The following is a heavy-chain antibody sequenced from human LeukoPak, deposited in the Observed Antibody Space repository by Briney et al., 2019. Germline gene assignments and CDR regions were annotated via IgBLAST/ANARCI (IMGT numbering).Heavy chain of an antibody. V-gene: IGHV3-11*03. CDR2: ISSSSSYT. CDR3: ARAYSYGPDY. Sequence: GGSLRLSCAVSGFTFSDYYMSWIRQAPGKGLEWVSYISSSSSYTNYADSVKGRFTISRDNAENSLHLQMNSLRAEDTAVYYCARAYSYGPDYWGQGTLVTVSS. J-gene: IGHJ4*02. CDR1: GFTFSDYY. D-gene: IGHD5-18*01.